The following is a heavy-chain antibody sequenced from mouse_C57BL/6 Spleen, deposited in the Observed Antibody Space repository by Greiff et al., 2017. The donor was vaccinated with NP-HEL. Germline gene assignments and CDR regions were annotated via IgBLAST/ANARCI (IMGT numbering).Heavy chain of an antibody. D-gene: IGHD2-2*01. CDR3: ARWLGAMDY. Sequence: VQLQQSGAELVRPGTSVKVSCKASGYAFTNYLIEWVKQRPGQGLEWIGVINPGSGGTNYNEKFKGKATLTADKSSSTAYMQLSSLTSEDSAVYFCARWLGAMDYWGQGTSVTVSS. V-gene: IGHV1-54*01. CDR2: INPGSGGT. J-gene: IGHJ4*01. CDR1: GYAFTNYL.